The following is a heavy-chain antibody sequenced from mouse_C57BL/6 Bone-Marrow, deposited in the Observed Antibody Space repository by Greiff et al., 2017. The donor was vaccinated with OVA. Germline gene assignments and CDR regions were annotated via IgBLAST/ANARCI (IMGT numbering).Heavy chain of an antibody. Sequence: EVQLQQSGPVLVKPGASVKMSCKASGYTFTDYYMNWVKQSHGKSLEWIGVINPYNGGTSYNQKFKGKATLTVDKSSSTAYMELNSLTSEDSAVYYCARGGTTVAPYYWGQGTTLTVSS. V-gene: IGHV1-19*01. CDR3: ARGGTTVAPYY. CDR2: INPYNGGT. CDR1: GYTFTDYY. J-gene: IGHJ2*01. D-gene: IGHD1-1*01.